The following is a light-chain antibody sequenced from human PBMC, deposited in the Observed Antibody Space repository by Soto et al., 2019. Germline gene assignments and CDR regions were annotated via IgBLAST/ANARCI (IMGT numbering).Light chain of an antibody. CDR2: EVT. J-gene: IGLJ1*01. CDR3: SSYAGSNNYV. Sequence: QSALTQPPSASGSPGQSVTFSCTGTSSDVGRYNYVSWYQQHPGKAPKLLIYEVTKRPSGVPDRFFASKSGNTASLTVSGLQAEDEADYYCSSYAGSNNYVFGTGTKVTVL. CDR1: SSDVGRYNY. V-gene: IGLV2-8*01.